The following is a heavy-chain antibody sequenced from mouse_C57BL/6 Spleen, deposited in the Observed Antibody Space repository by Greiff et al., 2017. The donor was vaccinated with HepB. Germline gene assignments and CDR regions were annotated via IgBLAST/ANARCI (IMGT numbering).Heavy chain of an antibody. V-gene: IGHV2-2*01. J-gene: IGHJ4*01. CDR3: ARKGDYGSSLYAMDY. D-gene: IGHD1-1*01. CDR1: GFSLTSYG. CDR2: IWSGGST. Sequence: QVQLKESGPGLVQPSQSLSITCTVSGFSLTSYGVHWVRQSPGKGLEWLGVIWSGGSTDYNAAFISRLSISKDNSKSQVFFKMNSLQADDTAIYYCARKGDYGSSLYAMDYWGQGTSVTVSS.